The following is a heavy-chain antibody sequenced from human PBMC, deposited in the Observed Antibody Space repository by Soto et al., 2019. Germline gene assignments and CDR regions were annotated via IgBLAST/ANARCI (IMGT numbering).Heavy chain of an antibody. D-gene: IGHD6-13*01. CDR2: IYYSGST. CDR3: ARAPGIAAAGTDYYYGMDV. J-gene: IGHJ6*02. Sequence: SETLSLTCTVSGGSISSGDYYWSWIRQPPGKGLEWIGYIYYSGSTYYNPSLKSRVTISVDTSKNQFSLKLSSVTAADTAVYYCARAPGIAAAGTDYYYGMDVWGQGTTVTVSS. V-gene: IGHV4-30-4*01. CDR1: GGSISSGDYY.